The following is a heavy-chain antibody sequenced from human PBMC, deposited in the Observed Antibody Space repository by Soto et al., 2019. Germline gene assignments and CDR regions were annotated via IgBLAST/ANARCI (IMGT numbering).Heavy chain of an antibody. CDR2: INPKSRGT. CDR1: GYTFTDYF. Sequence: QVQLVQSGAEVKKPGASVKVSCKASGYTFTDYFIHGVRQAPGQGFEWMGWINPKSRGTNYAQKFQGRVTMTRDTSNSTAYMELRGLRSDDTAVYYCARVTLKAGNWFDPWGQGTLVTVSS. CDR3: ARVTLKAGNWFDP. V-gene: IGHV1-2*02. J-gene: IGHJ5*02.